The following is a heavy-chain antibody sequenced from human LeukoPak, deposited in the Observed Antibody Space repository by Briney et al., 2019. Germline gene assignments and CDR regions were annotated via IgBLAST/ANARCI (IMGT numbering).Heavy chain of an antibody. CDR3: ARYRVVRGVLYAFDI. J-gene: IGHJ3*02. Sequence: ASVKVSCKASGGTFSSYAISWVRQAPGQGLEWMGRIIPILGIANYAQKFKGRVTITADKSTSTAYMELSSPRSEDTAVYYCARYRVVRGVLYAFDIWGQGTMVTVSS. V-gene: IGHV1-69*04. D-gene: IGHD3-10*01. CDR1: GGTFSSYA. CDR2: IIPILGIA.